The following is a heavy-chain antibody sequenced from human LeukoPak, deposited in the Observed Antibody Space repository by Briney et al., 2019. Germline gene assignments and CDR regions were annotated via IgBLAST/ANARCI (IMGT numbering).Heavy chain of an antibody. V-gene: IGHV4-59*01. CDR3: ARELWFGEPDAFDI. J-gene: IGHJ3*02. CDR2: IYYSGST. CDR1: GGSISSYY. Sequence: SETLSLTCTVSGGSISSYYWSWIRQPPGKGLEWIGYIYYSGSTNYNPSLKSRVTISVDTSKNQFSLKLSSVTAADTAVYYCARELWFGEPDAFDIWGQGTMVTVSS. D-gene: IGHD3-10*01.